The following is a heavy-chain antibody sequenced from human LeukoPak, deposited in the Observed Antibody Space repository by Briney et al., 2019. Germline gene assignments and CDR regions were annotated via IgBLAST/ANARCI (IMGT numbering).Heavy chain of an antibody. V-gene: IGHV3-48*03. CDR3: ARDTLGEGEDANYAVYYFDY. CDR2: IGSSGSTV. Sequence: PGGSLRLSCAASGFTFSAYEMNWVRPAPGKGLEWVSYIGSSGSTVYYADSVKGRFTISRDNAKNSLYMQMESLRDEDTAVYYCARDTLGEGEDANYAVYYFDYWGQGTVVTVSS. CDR1: GFTFSAYE. D-gene: IGHD4/OR15-4a*01. J-gene: IGHJ4*02.